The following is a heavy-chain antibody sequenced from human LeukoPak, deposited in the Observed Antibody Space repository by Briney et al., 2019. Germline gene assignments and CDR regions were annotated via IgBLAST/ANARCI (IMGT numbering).Heavy chain of an antibody. CDR2: IYAGGDT. Sequence: PGGSLRLSCAASGFTVSSNYMTWVRQAPGKGVGWVSMIYAGGDTHYADSVKGRFTISRDNSKNTLCLQMDSLTADDTALYYCARLWFGEGHFDYWGQGTLVTVSS. J-gene: IGHJ4*02. D-gene: IGHD3-10*01. CDR3: ARLWFGEGHFDY. CDR1: GFTVSSNY. V-gene: IGHV3-53*01.